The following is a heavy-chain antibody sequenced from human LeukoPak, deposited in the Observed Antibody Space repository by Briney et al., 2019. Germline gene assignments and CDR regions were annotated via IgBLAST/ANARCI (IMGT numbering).Heavy chain of an antibody. J-gene: IGHJ6*03. V-gene: IGHV4-34*01. D-gene: IGHD3-22*01. CDR1: AGSFSGYY. CDR3: ARGRSYYDSSGYRYYYYYMAV. CDR2: INHSGHT. Sequence: SETMSLTCAVYAGSFSGYYWSWIRQPPGKGLEWIGEINHSGHTNYNPSPKSRATISVATSQNQFSLKLSSVTAADTAVYYCARGRSYYDSSGYRYYYYYMAVWGKGTTVTVSS.